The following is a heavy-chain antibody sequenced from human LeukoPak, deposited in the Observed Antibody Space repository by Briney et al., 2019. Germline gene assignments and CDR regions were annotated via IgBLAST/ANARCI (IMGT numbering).Heavy chain of an antibody. J-gene: IGHJ4*02. CDR3: ARGITMVRGVIPYYFDY. CDR2: IYYSGST. Sequence: PSETLSLTCTVSGGSISSSSYYWGWIRQPPGKGLEWIGSIYYSGSTYYNPSLKSRVTISVDTSKNQFSLKLSSVTAADTAVYYCARGITMVRGVIPYYFDYWGQGTLVTVSS. V-gene: IGHV4-39*07. D-gene: IGHD3-10*01. CDR1: GGSISSSSYY.